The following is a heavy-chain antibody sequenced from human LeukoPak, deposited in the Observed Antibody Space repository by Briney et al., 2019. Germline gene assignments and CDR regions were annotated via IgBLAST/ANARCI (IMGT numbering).Heavy chain of an antibody. CDR1: GFTFSSYA. CDR2: ITGSGGRT. V-gene: IGHV3-23*01. J-gene: IGHJ3*02. CDR3: AKDLLDCSSTCCPHVAFDI. D-gene: IGHD2-2*01. Sequence: GGSLRLSCAASGFTFSSYAMNWVRQAPGKGLEWVSAITGSGGRTYYADSVKGRFTISRDNSKNTLYLQMNSLRAEDTAVYYCAKDLLDCSSTCCPHVAFDIWGQGTMVTVSS.